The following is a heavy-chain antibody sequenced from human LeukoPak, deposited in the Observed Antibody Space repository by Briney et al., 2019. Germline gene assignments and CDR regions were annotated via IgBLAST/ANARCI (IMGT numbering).Heavy chain of an antibody. Sequence: PGGSLRLSCAASGFTFDDYAMHWVRQAPGKGLEWVSLISGDGRITYYADSVKGRFTISRDNSKNSLYLQMNSLRTEDTGLYYCAKGFWSGYRYYFDDWGQGTLVTVSS. D-gene: IGHD3-3*01. CDR2: ISGDGRIT. V-gene: IGHV3-43*02. J-gene: IGHJ4*02. CDR3: AKGFWSGYRYYFDD. CDR1: GFTFDDYA.